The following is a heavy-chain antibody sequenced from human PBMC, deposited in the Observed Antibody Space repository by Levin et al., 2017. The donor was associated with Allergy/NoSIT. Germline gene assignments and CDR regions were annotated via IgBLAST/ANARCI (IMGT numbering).Heavy chain of an antibody. CDR2: ISSSSSYI. Sequence: PRASVKVSCAASGFTFSSYRMNWVRQAPGKGLEWVSSISSSSSYIYYADSVKGRFTISRDNAKNSLYLQMNSLRAEDTAVYYCARAYSSGWYGFDYWGQGTLVTVSS. CDR1: GFTFSSYR. CDR3: ARAYSSGWYGFDY. V-gene: IGHV3-21*01. D-gene: IGHD6-19*01. J-gene: IGHJ4*02.